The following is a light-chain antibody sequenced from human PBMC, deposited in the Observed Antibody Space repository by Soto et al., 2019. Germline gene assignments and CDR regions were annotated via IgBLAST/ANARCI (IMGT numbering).Light chain of an antibody. CDR1: QSVSSSY. CDR3: QQYGSSPPMYT. V-gene: IGKV3-20*01. J-gene: IGKJ2*01. CDR2: GAS. Sequence: EIVLTQSPGTLSLSPGERATLSCRASQSVSSSYLAWYQQKPGQAPRLLIYGASSRATGIPDRFSGSGSGTDFTLTIIRLESEDFAVYYCQQYGSSPPMYTFGQGTK.